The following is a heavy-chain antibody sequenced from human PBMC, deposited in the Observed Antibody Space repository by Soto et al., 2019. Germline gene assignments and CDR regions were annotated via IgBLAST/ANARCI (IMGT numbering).Heavy chain of an antibody. J-gene: IGHJ6*02. D-gene: IGHD6-19*01. CDR3: AIAVAGGVYYNYGMDV. V-gene: IGHV1-69*12. Sequence: QVQLVQSGAEVKKPGSSVKVSCKASGGTFSSYAINWVRQAPGQGLEWMGGIIPIFGTADYAQKFQGRVTITADESTSTAYMELSSLRSEDTAVYYCAIAVAGGVYYNYGMDVWGQGTTVTVSS. CDR2: IIPIFGTA. CDR1: GGTFSSYA.